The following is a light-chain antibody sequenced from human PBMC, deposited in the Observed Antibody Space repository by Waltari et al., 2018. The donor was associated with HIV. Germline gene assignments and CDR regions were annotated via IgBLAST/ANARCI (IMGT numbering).Light chain of an antibody. CDR1: ALPEKF. CDR2: EDN. Sequence: SYELTQPPSVSVSPGQTGRITCSGDALPEKFVFWYQQKSGQAPVLVIYEDNKRPSGIPERISGSSSGTMATLTIRGAQVEDEADYYCYSLDSSGDHRGVFGGGTKLTVL. V-gene: IGLV3-10*01. J-gene: IGLJ2*01. CDR3: YSLDSSGDHRGV.